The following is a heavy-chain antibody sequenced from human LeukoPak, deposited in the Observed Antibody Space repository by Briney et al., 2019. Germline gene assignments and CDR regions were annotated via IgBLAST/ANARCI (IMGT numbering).Heavy chain of an antibody. Sequence: ASVTVSCKASGYTFTGYYMHWVRQAPGQGLEWMGIINPSGGSTSYAQKFQGRVTMTRDTSTSTVYMELSSLRSEDTAVYYCARDPELNSSGWYFDYWGQGTLVTVSS. CDR1: GYTFTGYY. CDR2: INPSGGST. J-gene: IGHJ4*02. V-gene: IGHV1-46*01. CDR3: ARDPELNSSGWYFDY. D-gene: IGHD6-19*01.